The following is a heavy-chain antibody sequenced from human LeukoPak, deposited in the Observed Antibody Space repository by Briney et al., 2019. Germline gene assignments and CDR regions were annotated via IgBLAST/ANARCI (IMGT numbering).Heavy chain of an antibody. V-gene: IGHV7-4-1*02. J-gene: IGHJ3*02. CDR2: INTNTGNP. CDR1: GYTFTSYA. D-gene: IGHD3-22*01. Sequence: ASVKVSCKASGYTFTSYAMNWVRQAPGQGLEWMGWINTNTGNPTYAQGFTGRFVFSLDTSVSTAYLQISSLKAEDTAVYYCASSNYYDSSGYAPPLGVGAFDIWGQGTMVTVSS. CDR3: ASSNYYDSSGYAPPLGVGAFDI.